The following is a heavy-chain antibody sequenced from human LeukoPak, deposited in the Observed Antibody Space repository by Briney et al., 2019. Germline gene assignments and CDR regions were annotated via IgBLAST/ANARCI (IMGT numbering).Heavy chain of an antibody. CDR3: AKEFRGEYQPMVFDY. D-gene: IGHD2-2*01. V-gene: IGHV3-23*01. J-gene: IGHJ4*02. CDR2: ISGSGGST. Sequence: PGGSLRLSCAASGFTFINYAMSWVRQAPGKGLEWVSTISGSGGSTFYADSAKGRFTISRDNSKNTLYLQMSSLRAEDTAIYFCAKEFRGEYQPMVFDYWGQGTLVPVSS. CDR1: GFTFINYA.